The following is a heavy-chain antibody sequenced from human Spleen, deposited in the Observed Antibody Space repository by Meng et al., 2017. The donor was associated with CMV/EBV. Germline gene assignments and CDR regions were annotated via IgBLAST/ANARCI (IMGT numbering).Heavy chain of an antibody. CDR2: IEYDGSDK. J-gene: IGHJ4*02. D-gene: IGHD3-10*01. CDR1: GFNFNTFV. Sequence: SGAGSGFNFNTFVRHWVRQAPGKGMGWVAFIEYDGSDKFYTGSVKGRFTVSRDNAKNSVYLQMNSLRADDTAVYYCARDPHFGALDHWGQGTLVTVSS. V-gene: IGHV3-33*01. CDR3: ARDPHFGALDH.